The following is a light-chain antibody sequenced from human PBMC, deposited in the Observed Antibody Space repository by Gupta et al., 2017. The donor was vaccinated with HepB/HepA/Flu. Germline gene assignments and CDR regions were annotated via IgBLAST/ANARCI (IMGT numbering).Light chain of an antibody. CDR1: SSNIGTYN. V-gene: IGLV1-47*01. Sequence: QSVLTQPPSASGPPGQRVTISCSGSSSNIGTYNVYWYQQVSGTAPKLLIYRNNQRPSGVPDRFSGSKSGTSASLAISGLRSEDEADYYCAAWDDSLWGLFGGGTKLTVL. CDR3: AAWDDSLWGL. CDR2: RNN. J-gene: IGLJ2*01.